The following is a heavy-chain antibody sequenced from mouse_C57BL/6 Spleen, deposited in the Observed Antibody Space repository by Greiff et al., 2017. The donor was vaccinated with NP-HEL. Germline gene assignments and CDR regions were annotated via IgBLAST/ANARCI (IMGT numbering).Heavy chain of an antibody. D-gene: IGHD2-2*01. V-gene: IGHV1-18*01. CDR1: GYTFTDYN. CDR3: ARCGYDVDFAY. CDR2: IKPNNGGT. J-gene: IGHJ2*01. Sequence: VQLQQSGPELVKPGASVKIPCKASGYTFTDYNMDWVKQSHGKSLEWFGDIKPNNGGTISNQKFKGKATLTVDKSSSKAYMEPHGLTSKNTAVNYCARCGYDVDFAYWGQGTTLTVSS.